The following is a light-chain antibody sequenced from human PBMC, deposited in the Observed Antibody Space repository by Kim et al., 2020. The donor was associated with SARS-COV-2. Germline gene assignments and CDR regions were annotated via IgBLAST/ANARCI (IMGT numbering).Light chain of an antibody. V-gene: IGKV1-33*01. Sequence: SAAVGDRVAITCQASQDIKNYVNWYQQKPGKAPKLLIYIASNLEIGVSSRFSGSGSETEFTFTITSLQPEDIATYYCQQYGNMPYTFGQGTKLEI. CDR3: QQYGNMPYT. J-gene: IGKJ2*01. CDR2: IAS. CDR1: QDIKNY.